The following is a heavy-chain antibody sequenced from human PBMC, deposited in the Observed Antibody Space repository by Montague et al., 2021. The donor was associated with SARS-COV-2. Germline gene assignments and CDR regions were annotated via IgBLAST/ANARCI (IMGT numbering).Heavy chain of an antibody. J-gene: IGHJ4*02. CDR3: ARPFSGSYYSYFDY. CDR1: GFTFSSYA. Sequence: SLRLSCAASGFTFSSYAMHWVRQAPGKGLEWVAVISYDGSNKYYADSVKGRFTISRDNFKNTLYLQMNSLRAEDTAVYYCARPFSGSYYSYFDYWGQGTLVTVSS. V-gene: IGHV3-30*04. D-gene: IGHD3-10*01. CDR2: ISYDGSNK.